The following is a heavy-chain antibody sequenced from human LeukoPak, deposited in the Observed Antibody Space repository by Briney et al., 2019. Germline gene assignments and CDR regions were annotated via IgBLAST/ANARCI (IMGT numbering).Heavy chain of an antibody. CDR1: GASVGSAGYY. Sequence: NPSETLSLTCTVSGASVGSAGYYWSWIRQPPGGGLEWIGYIYHIRNTNYNPSLKSRVTMSLDPSKNQFSLKLNSVTAADTAVYYCARTQSQSGTYRYYFGYWGQGTLVTVSS. V-gene: IGHV4-61*08. CDR3: ARTQSQSGTYRYYFGY. J-gene: IGHJ4*02. D-gene: IGHD1-26*01. CDR2: IYHIRNT.